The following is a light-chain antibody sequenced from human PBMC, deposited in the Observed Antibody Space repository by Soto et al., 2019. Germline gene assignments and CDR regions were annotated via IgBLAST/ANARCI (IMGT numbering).Light chain of an antibody. J-gene: IGKJ2*01. CDR3: QQYSSTPHT. V-gene: IGKV3-20*01. CDR1: QSISRSY. CDR2: GTG. Sequence: EIVLTQSPGTLSLSPGQRATLSCRTSQSISRSYLAWYQHKRGQAPRLLMFGTGSRATGIPARFSGTGSGTDFTLIINRLEPEDFAVYYCQQYSSTPHTFGQGTNLEIK.